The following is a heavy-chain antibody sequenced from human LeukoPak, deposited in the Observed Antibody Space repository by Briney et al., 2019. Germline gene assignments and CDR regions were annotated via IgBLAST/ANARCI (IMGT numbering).Heavy chain of an antibody. CDR3: AREYCSSTSCYGEQYFQH. CDR1: GFTFSDYY. CDR2: ISSSGSTI. V-gene: IGHV3-11*01. Sequence: SGGSLRLSCVDSGFTFSDYYMSWIRQAPGKGLEWVSYISSSGSTIYYADSVKGRFTISRDNAKNSLYLQMNSLRAEDTAVYYCAREYCSSTSCYGEQYFQHWGQGTLVTVSS. J-gene: IGHJ1*01. D-gene: IGHD2-2*01.